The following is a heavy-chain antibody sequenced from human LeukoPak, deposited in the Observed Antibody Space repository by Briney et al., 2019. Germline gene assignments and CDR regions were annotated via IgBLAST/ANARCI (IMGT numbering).Heavy chain of an antibody. CDR1: GFTFSSYS. CDR2: ISSSSSYI. J-gene: IGHJ6*02. V-gene: IGHV3-21*01. Sequence: GGSLRLSCAASGFTFSSYSMNWVRQAPGKGLEWVSSISSSSSYIYYADSVKGRFTISRDNAKKSLYLQMNSLRAEDTAVYYCARSRRQWLVLDGMDVWGQGTTVTVSS. D-gene: IGHD6-19*01. CDR3: ARSRRQWLVLDGMDV.